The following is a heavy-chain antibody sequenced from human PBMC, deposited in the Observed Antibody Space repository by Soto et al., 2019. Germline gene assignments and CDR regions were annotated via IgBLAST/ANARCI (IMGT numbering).Heavy chain of an antibody. CDR2: ISSNSSTI. V-gene: IGHV3-48*01. Sequence: GGSLRLSCAASGFTFSSYSMNWVRQAPGKGLEWVSYISSNSSTIYYADSVKGRFTISRDNAKNSLYLQMNSLRAEDTAVYYCARQTFTLYYYYYGMDVWGQGTTVTVSS. CDR3: ARQTFTLYYYYYGMDV. CDR1: GFTFSSYS. J-gene: IGHJ6*02.